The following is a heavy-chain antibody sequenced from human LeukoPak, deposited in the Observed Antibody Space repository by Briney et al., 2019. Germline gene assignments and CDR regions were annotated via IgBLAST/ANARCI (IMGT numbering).Heavy chain of an antibody. CDR2: VSYDGIIK. CDR3: ATGGGLATEIDY. V-gene: IGHV3-30*09. D-gene: IGHD3-16*01. J-gene: IGHJ4*02. CDR1: GFTFSGCA. Sequence: GGSLRLSCATSGFTFSGCAMRWVRQAPGKGLEWVAVVSYDGIIKYYADSLKGRFAISRDNSKNTLYLQMNSLRTEDTAMYYCATGGGLATEIDYWGQGTLVTVSS.